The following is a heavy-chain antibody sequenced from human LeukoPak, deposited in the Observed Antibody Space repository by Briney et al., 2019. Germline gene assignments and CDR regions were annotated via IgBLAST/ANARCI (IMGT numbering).Heavy chain of an antibody. J-gene: IGHJ4*01. CDR1: GGSISSYY. D-gene: IGHD3-10*01. CDR2: IYHSGST. V-gene: IGHV4-59*01. Sequence: PSETLSLTCTVSGGSISSYYWSWIRQPPGKGLEWIGYIYHSGSTKYNPSLRSRVTISIDTSKNQFSLRLSSVTAADTAMYYCARVRYCGSGLSSYFDYWGHGTLVTVSS. CDR3: ARVRYCGSGLSSYFDY.